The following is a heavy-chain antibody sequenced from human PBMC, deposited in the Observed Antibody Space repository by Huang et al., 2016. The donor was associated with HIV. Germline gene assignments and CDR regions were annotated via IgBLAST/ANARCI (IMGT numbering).Heavy chain of an antibody. CDR1: GFFFGKYS. V-gene: IGHV3-48*01. Sequence: EVHLVESGGALVQPGGSLKLSCVVSGFFFGKYSMNWVRQAPGEVLEWVSYISGSSSNIYYADSVKGRFTISRDNAKNSVFLQMRSLRAEDTALYYCARTEMEYYYGSSGYCPDYWGQGTQVTVSS. D-gene: IGHD3-22*01. J-gene: IGHJ4*02. CDR3: ARTEMEYYYGSSGYCPDY. CDR2: ISGSSSNI.